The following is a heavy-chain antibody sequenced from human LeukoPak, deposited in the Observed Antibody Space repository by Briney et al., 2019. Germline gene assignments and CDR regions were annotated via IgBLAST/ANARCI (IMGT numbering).Heavy chain of an antibody. V-gene: IGHV4-34*01. D-gene: IGHD3-22*01. J-gene: IGHJ6*02. Sequence: SETLSLTCAVYGGSFSGYYWSWIRQPPGKGGGWIGEINNRGSTNYNRSLKSRVTISVDTSKNQFSLKRRAGAAADTAVYYCARGLYYYDSSGYYHTYYYYGMDVWGQGTTVTVSS. CDR2: INNRGST. CDR1: GGSFSGYY. CDR3: ARGLYYYDSSGYYHTYYYYGMDV.